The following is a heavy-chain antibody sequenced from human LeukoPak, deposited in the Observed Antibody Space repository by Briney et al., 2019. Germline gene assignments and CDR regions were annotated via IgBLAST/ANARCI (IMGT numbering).Heavy chain of an antibody. V-gene: IGHV1-18*01. D-gene: IGHD4-17*01. CDR2: ISAYNGNT. CDR1: GYTFTSYG. Sequence: ASVTVSCKASGYTFTSYGISWVRQAPGQGLEWMGWISAYNGNTNYAQKLQGRVTMTTDTSTSTAYMELRSLRSDDTAVYYCARAPPTTVMYYFDYWGQGTLVTVSS. J-gene: IGHJ4*02. CDR3: ARAPPTTVMYYFDY.